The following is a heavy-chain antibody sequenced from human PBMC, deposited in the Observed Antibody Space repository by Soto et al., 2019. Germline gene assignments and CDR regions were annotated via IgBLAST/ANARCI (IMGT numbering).Heavy chain of an antibody. V-gene: IGHV1-18*01. Sequence: QVQMVQSGAEVKKPGASVKVSCKASNYSFSSFGISWMRQAPGQGLEWMAWINPSNDNTNYAQSLQGRVTLTTHTSATTAYMELRSLRSDDTAVYYCARDPFYSGSNLQVGYFDSWGQGTLVTVSS. CDR2: INPSNDNT. CDR1: NYSFSSFG. J-gene: IGHJ4*02. D-gene: IGHD1-26*01. CDR3: ARDPFYSGSNLQVGYFDS.